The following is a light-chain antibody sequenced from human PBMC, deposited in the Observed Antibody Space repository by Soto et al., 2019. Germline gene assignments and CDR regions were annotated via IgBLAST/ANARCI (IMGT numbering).Light chain of an antibody. Sequence: QSVLTQPPSASGTPGQRVTGSCSGSSYNVGVNSVNWYQQVPGTTPRLLIYNNNQHPSGVPDRFSGSKSGTSASLAISGLQSEDEADYYCAAWDDSLNPSYVFGSGTKLTVL. CDR2: NNN. CDR1: SYNVGVNS. CDR3: AAWDDSLNPSYV. V-gene: IGLV1-44*01. J-gene: IGLJ1*01.